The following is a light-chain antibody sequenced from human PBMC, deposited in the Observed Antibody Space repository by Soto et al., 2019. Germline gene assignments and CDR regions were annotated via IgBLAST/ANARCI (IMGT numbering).Light chain of an antibody. CDR2: EGT. V-gene: IGLV2-23*01. CDR1: TSDVGSYSL. J-gene: IGLJ1*01. Sequence: QSALTQPASVSGSPGQSITISCTGTTSDVGSYSLVSWYQQHPGKAPKLMIYEGTKRPSGVSNRCSGSKSGNTASLTISGLQAEDEADYYCCSYAGSATYVFGTGTKVTVL. CDR3: CSYAGSATYV.